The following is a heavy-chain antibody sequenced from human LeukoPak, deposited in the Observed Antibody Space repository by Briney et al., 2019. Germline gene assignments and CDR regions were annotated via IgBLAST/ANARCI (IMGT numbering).Heavy chain of an antibody. V-gene: IGHV3-30*04. J-gene: IGHJ4*02. CDR1: GFTFSSYA. CDR3: ARELSGSGSLSFDY. D-gene: IGHD3-10*01. CDR2: ISYDGSNK. Sequence: PGRSLRLSCAASGFTFSSYAMHWVRQAPGKGLEWVAVISYDGSNKYYADSVKGRFTISRDNSKNTLYLQMNSLRAEDTAAYYCARELSGSGSLSFDYWGQGTLVTVSS.